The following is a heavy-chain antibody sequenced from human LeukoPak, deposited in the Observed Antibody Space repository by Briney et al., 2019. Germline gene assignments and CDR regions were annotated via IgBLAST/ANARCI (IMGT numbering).Heavy chain of an antibody. V-gene: IGHV4-59*01. D-gene: IGHD4-23*01. J-gene: IGHJ3*02. Sequence: SETLSLNCTVSGGSISSYYWSWIRQPPGKGLEWIGYIYYSGSTNYNPSLKSRVTISVDTSKNQFSLKLSSVTAADTAVYYCARGTVVRFDAFDIWGQGTMVTVSS. CDR1: GGSISSYY. CDR3: ARGTVVRFDAFDI. CDR2: IYYSGST.